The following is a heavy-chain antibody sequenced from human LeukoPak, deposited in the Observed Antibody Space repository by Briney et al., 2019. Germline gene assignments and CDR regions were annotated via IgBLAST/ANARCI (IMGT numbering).Heavy chain of an antibody. CDR3: ARPRTRLRYFNKDGDYYFDY. CDR2: INHSGST. CDR1: GGSFSGYY. D-gene: IGHD3-9*01. Sequence: SETLSLTCAVYGGSFSGYYWSWIRQPPGKGLEWIGEINHSGSTNYNPSLKSRVTISVDTSKNQFSLKLSSVTAADTAVYYCARPRTRLRYFNKDGDYYFDYWGQGTLVTVSS. J-gene: IGHJ4*02. V-gene: IGHV4-34*01.